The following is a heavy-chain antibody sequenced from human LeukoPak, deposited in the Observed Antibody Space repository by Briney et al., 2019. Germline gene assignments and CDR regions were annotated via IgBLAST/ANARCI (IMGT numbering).Heavy chain of an antibody. V-gene: IGHV3-30*02. D-gene: IGHD2-2*01. CDR2: ILYDGSNK. Sequence: PGGSLRLSCAASGFTFSSYGMHWVRQAPGKGLEWVAFILYDGSNKYYADSVKGRFTISRDNAKNTLYLQMNGLRAEDTAVYYCAKASCSSTSCYEDYWGQGTLVTVSS. CDR1: GFTFSSYG. CDR3: AKASCSSTSCYEDY. J-gene: IGHJ4*02.